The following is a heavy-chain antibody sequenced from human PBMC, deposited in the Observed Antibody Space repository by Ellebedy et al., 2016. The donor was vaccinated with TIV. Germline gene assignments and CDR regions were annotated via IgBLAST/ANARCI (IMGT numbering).Heavy chain of an antibody. CDR1: GFTFSTYW. CDR3: ARDPLRGGDLDY. D-gene: IGHD3-10*01. CDR2: IKEDGSEK. Sequence: GESLKISCAASGFTFSTYWMNWVRQAPGKGLEWVAKIKEDGSEKYYLASVEGRFTISRDNAKNSLYLQMNSLRVEDTAVYYCARDPLRGGDLDYWGQGTLVTVSS. V-gene: IGHV3-7*01. J-gene: IGHJ4*02.